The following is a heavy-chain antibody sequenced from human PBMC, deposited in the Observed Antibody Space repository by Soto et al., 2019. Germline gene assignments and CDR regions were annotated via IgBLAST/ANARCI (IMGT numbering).Heavy chain of an antibody. CDR3: ARLYYYDSSGYQDH. D-gene: IGHD3-22*01. CDR2: IYYSGTT. CDR1: GVSINSGGYY. V-gene: IGHV4-31*03. J-gene: IGHJ4*02. Sequence: SETLSLTCTVSGVSINSGGYYWIWIRQHPGKGLEWIGYIYYSGTTYYNPSLMSRVTISVDTSKNQFSLKLRSVTAADTAVYYCARLYYYDSSGYQDHWGQGTLVTVSS.